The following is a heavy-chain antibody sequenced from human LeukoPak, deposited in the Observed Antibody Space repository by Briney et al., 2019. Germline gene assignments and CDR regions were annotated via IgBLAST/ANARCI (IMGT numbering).Heavy chain of an antibody. CDR2: IYPNGDA. D-gene: IGHD1-14*01. V-gene: IGHV4-4*07. J-gene: IGHJ4*02. CDR3: AGDARRIVPYFDF. CDR1: GGSIDYYY. Sequence: SETLSLTCNVSGGSIDYYYWSWLRQPAGKALEWIGRIYPNGDANYNPSLKSRVTMSVDTSKNQVSLNLNSVTAADTAVYYCAGDARRIVPYFDFWGQGTLVTVSS.